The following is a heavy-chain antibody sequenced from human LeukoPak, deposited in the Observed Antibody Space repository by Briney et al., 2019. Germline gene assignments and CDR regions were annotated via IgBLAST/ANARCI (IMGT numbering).Heavy chain of an antibody. CDR3: AKVNGLWFGELLGGLDY. J-gene: IGHJ4*02. D-gene: IGHD3-10*01. V-gene: IGHV3-11*01. CDR2: ISNSDGTT. CDR1: GFTFSDDY. Sequence: GGSLRLSCAASGFTFSDDYMTWIRQAPGKGLEWVSYISNSDGTTYYADSVKGRFTISRDDSKNTLYLQMNSLRAEDTAVYYCAKVNGLWFGELLGGLDYWGQGTLVTVSS.